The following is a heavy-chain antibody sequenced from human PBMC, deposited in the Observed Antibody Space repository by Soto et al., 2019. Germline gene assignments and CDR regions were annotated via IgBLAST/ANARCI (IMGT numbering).Heavy chain of an antibody. CDR2: IIPIFGTA. Sequence: QVQLVQSGAEVKKPGSSVKVSCKASGGTFSSYAISWVRQAPGQGLEWMGGIIPIFGTANCAQKFQGRVTITADESTSTAYMELSSLRSEDTAVYYCVSSMTTVVTPNYWGQGTLVTVSS. CDR1: GGTFSSYA. D-gene: IGHD4-17*01. J-gene: IGHJ4*02. CDR3: VSSMTTVVTPNY. V-gene: IGHV1-69*01.